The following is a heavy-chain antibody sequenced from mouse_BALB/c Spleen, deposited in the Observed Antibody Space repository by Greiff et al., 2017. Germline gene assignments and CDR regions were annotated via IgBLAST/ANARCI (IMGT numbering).Heavy chain of an antibody. J-gene: IGHJ3*01. D-gene: IGHD2-14*01. CDR2: IDPANGNT. CDR3: AGNRYDEAWFAY. V-gene: IGHV14-3*02. CDR1: GFNIKDTY. Sequence: VQLQQSGAELVKPGASVKLSCTASGFNIKDTYMHWVKQRPEQGLEWIGRIDPANGNTKYDPKFQGKATITADTSSNTAYLQLSSLTSEDTAVYYCAGNRYDEAWFAYWGQGTLVTVSA.